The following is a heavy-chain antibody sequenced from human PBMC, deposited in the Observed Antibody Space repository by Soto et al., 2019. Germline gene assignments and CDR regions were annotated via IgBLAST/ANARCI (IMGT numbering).Heavy chain of an antibody. CDR3: ALHSRAWFDP. J-gene: IGHJ5*02. V-gene: IGHV2-5*02. Sequence: QITLKESGPTLVEPTQTLTLTCTFSGFSLTTSGVGVGWIRQPPGKALEWLALIYWDDEERYNPSLRTRLTITRDTSKTQVVLKMTHMDPVDTGTYYGALHSRAWFDPWGQGTLVIVSS. CDR1: GFSLTTSGVG. CDR2: IYWDDEE.